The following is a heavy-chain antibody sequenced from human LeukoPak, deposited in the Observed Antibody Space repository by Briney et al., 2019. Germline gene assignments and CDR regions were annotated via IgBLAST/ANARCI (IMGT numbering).Heavy chain of an antibody. D-gene: IGHD2-8*01. CDR3: ACRLSFTDGY. V-gene: IGHV3-21*01. Sequence: GGSLRLSCAASGFTFSSYSMKWARQAPGKGLEWVSSLSGSSSYIYYADSLKGRFTISRDNAKNSLYLQMNSLRADDTAVYYCACRLSFTDGYWGQGTLVTVSS. J-gene: IGHJ4*02. CDR1: GFTFSSYS. CDR2: LSGSSSYI.